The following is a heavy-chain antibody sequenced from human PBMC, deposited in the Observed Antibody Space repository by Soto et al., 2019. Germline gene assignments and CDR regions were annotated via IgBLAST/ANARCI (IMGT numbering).Heavy chain of an antibody. D-gene: IGHD6-19*01. Sequence: QVQLVQSGAEVKKPGASVKVSCKASGYTFTSYGISWVRQAPGQGLEWMGWISAYNGNTNYAQKLQGRVTMTTDTSTSTAYMELRSLRSDDTAVYYCARDPQYSSGWYDVRNSFDIWGQGTMVTVSS. CDR2: ISAYNGNT. J-gene: IGHJ3*02. CDR3: ARDPQYSSGWYDVRNSFDI. V-gene: IGHV1-18*01. CDR1: GYTFTSYG.